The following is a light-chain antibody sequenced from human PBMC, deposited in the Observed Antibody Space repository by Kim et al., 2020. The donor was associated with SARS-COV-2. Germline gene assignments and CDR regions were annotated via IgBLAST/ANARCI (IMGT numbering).Light chain of an antibody. V-gene: IGKV1-33*01. CDR1: HDITNS. Sequence: ASVGDRVTITCQASHDITNSLNWYQQKPGKAPKLLIYDASNLKTGVPSRFSGSGSGTDFTFTISSLQPEDIATYYCQQFANLPITFGGGTKVDIK. CDR3: QQFANLPIT. J-gene: IGKJ4*01. CDR2: DAS.